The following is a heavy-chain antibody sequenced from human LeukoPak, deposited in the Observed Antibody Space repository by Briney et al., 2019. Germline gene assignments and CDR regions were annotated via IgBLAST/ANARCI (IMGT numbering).Heavy chain of an antibody. CDR3: ARDLGPHSSSPDSGAFDI. J-gene: IGHJ3*02. Sequence: GGSLRLSCAASGFTFSDYYMTWIRQAPGKGLEWVSYITSSATTYYADSVKGRFTISRDNAKTSLYLQMNSLRAEDTAVYYCARDLGPHSSSPDSGAFDIWGQGTMVTISS. V-gene: IGHV3-11*04. CDR1: GFTFSDYY. CDR2: ITSSATT. D-gene: IGHD6-6*01.